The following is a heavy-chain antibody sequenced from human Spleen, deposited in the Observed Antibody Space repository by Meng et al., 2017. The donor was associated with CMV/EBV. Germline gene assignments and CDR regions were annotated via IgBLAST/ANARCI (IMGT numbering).Heavy chain of an antibody. CDR3: GKDDSGTIDY. CDR1: GFIFSKYG. J-gene: IGHJ4*02. Sequence: QVQRVESGGGVVQPGTSLRLSCVVSGFIFSKYGMHWVRQAPGKGLEWMSVISNDGSDKHYIDAVKGRFTISRDNSKNTLFLQMNSLKPEDTGIYYCGKDDSGTIDYWGQGTLVTVSS. CDR2: ISNDGSDK. D-gene: IGHD1-1*01. V-gene: IGHV3-30*18.